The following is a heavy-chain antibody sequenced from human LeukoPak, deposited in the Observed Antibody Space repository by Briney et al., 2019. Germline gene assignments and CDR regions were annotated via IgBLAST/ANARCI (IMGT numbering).Heavy chain of an antibody. CDR1: GGSISSSSYY. D-gene: IGHD3-10*01. J-gene: IGHJ4*02. CDR3: ARLTPMVRGVITPPFDY. V-gene: IGHV4-39*01. Sequence: PSETLSLTCTVSGGSISSSSYYWGWIRQPPGKGLEWIGSIYYSGSTYYNPSLKSRVTMSVDTSKNQFSLKLSSVTAADTAVYYCARLTPMVRGVITPPFDYWGQGTLVTVSS. CDR2: IYYSGST.